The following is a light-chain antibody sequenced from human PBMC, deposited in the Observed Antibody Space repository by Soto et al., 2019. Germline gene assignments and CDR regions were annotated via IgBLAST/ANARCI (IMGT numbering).Light chain of an antibody. CDR1: QSVNSN. J-gene: IGKJ4*01. CDR2: GAS. V-gene: IGKV3-15*01. CDR3: XXXXXXPPLT. Sequence: EIVMAQSPGTLSVSPGERXXLXCXASQSVNSNLAWYQQKPGQTPRLLIYGASTRATGVPARFSGSGSGTEFTLTISSLXPXXXXXXXXXXXXXXPPLTFGGGTKVEIK.